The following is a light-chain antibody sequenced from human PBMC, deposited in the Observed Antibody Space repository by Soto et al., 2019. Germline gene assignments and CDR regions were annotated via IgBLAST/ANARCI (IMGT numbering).Light chain of an antibody. V-gene: IGKV1-39*01. CDR3: QQSYSTPYT. CDR2: AAS. J-gene: IGKJ2*01. Sequence: DIPMTQSPSSLSASVGDRVTITCRARQSISSYLIWYQQKPGKAPKLQIYAASSLQSGVPSRFSGSGSGTDFTLTISSLQPEDFATYYCQQSYSTPYTFGQGTKLEIK. CDR1: QSISSY.